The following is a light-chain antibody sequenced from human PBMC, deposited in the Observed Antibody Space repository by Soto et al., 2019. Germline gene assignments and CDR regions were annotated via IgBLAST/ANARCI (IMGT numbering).Light chain of an antibody. J-gene: IGLJ2*01. V-gene: IGLV2-8*01. CDR1: SSDVGGYNY. CDR3: SSTKI. Sequence: QSALTQPPSAYGSPGQSVTISCTGTSSDVGGYNYVSWYQQHPGKAPKLMIYEVSKRPSGVPDRFSGSKSGNTASLTVSGLQDEDEADYYCSSTKIFVGGTKLTVL. CDR2: EVS.